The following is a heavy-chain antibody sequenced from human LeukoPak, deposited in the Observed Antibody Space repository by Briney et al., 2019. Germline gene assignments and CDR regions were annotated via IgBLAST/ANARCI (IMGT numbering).Heavy chain of an antibody. V-gene: IGHV3-21*01. CDR2: ISSGSSYI. D-gene: IGHD6-13*01. CDR1: GGSISSSS. J-gene: IGHJ4*02. CDR3: ARGPTTIGGPGKAYFDY. Sequence: PSETLSLTCTVSGGSISSSSYYWGWIRQAPGKGLEWVSSISSGSSYIFYADSVKGRFTISRDNAKSSLYLQLNSLRADDTAIYYCARGPTTIGGPGKAYFDYWGQEILVLVSS.